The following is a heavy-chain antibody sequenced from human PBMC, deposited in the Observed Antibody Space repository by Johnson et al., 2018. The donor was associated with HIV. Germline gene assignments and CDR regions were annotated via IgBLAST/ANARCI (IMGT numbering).Heavy chain of an antibody. D-gene: IGHD3-22*01. Sequence: QVQLVESGGGVVQPGRSLRLSCAASGFTFSSYAMHWVRQAPGKGLEWVAVISYDGSNIYYADSVKGRFTISRDNSKNTLYLQMNSLRAEDTAVYYCASDRSGYDERGKKDAFDIWGQGTMVTVSS. V-gene: IGHV3-30-3*01. CDR2: ISYDGSNI. CDR3: ASDRSGYDERGKKDAFDI. J-gene: IGHJ3*02. CDR1: GFTFSSYA.